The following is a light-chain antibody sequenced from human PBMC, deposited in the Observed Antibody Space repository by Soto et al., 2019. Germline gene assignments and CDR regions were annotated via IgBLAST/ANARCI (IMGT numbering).Light chain of an antibody. CDR2: EVS. Sequence: QSALTRPASVPGSPGQSITISCTGTSSDVGNYKYVSWYQQHPGKAPKLMIYEVSNRPSGVSNRFSGSKSGNTASLTISGLQAEDETDYYCFSYTSSGTYVFGTGTKVTVL. J-gene: IGLJ1*01. CDR1: SSDVGNYKY. CDR3: FSYTSSGTYV. V-gene: IGLV2-14*01.